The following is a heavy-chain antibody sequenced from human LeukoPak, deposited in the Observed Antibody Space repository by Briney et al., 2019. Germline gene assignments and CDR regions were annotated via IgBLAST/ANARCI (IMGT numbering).Heavy chain of an antibody. J-gene: IGHJ4*02. CDR2: INPSGRST. Sequence: GASERLSCKASGYTFTSYYMHWVRQAPGQGLEWMGIINPSGRSTSIAHKLQNILTMTRDTSTSTVYMELSSLRSEDTAVYYCARDSNEMATTPFDYWGQGTLVTVSS. CDR1: GYTFTSYY. D-gene: IGHD5-24*01. CDR3: ARDSNEMATTPFDY. V-gene: IGHV1-46*01.